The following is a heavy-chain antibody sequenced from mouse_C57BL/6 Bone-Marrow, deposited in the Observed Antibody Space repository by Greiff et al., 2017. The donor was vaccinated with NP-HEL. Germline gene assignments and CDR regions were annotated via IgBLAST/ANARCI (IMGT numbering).Heavy chain of an antibody. J-gene: IGHJ3*01. D-gene: IGHD1-1*01. CDR3: ARGDYGSSYPFAY. Sequence: QLQQSGAELAKPGASVKLSCKASGYTFTSYWMHWVKQRPGQGLEWIGYINPSSGYTKYNQKFKDKATLTADKSSSTAYMQLSSLTYEDSAVYYCARGDYGSSYPFAYWGQGTLVTVSA. V-gene: IGHV1-7*01. CDR1: GYTFTSYW. CDR2: INPSSGYT.